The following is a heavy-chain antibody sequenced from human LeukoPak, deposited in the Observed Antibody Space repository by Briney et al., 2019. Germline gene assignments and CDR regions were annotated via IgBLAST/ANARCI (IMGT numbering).Heavy chain of an antibody. J-gene: IGHJ4*02. CDR3: AKGRTLVGGSTRSYDY. CDR1: GFTFSSYA. Sequence: PGGSLRLSCAASGFTFSSYAMHWVRQAPGKGLEWVAFISYDASNKYYADSVKGRFTISRDNYKNTLYLQMNSLRVEDTAVYYCAKGRTLVGGSTRSYDYWGQGTLVTVSS. CDR2: ISYDASNK. D-gene: IGHD1-26*01. V-gene: IGHV3-30*18.